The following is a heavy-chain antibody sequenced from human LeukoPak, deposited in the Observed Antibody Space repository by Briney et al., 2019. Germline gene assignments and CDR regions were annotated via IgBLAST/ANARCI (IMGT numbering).Heavy chain of an antibody. CDR1: GGSISHYY. Sequence: PSETLSLTCNVSGGSISHYYWSWIRQPPEKGLEWIGYIYYSGSTNYNPSLKSRVTISVDTSKNQFSLKLSSVTAADTAAYYCARQTSGGDFDYWGQGTRVIVSS. V-gene: IGHV4-59*08. J-gene: IGHJ4*02. CDR2: IYYSGST. CDR3: ARQTSGGDFDY. D-gene: IGHD2-15*01.